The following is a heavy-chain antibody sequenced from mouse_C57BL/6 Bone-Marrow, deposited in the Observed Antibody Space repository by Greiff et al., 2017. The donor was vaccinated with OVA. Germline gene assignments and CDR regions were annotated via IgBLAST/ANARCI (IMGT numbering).Heavy chain of an antibody. CDR3: AIWTTVVAN. Sequence: QVQLQQPGAELVMPGASVKLSCKASGYTFTSYWMHWVKQRPGQGLEWIGEIDPSDSYTNYNQKFKGKSTLTVDKSSSTAYMQLSSLTSDDSAVYYCAIWTTVVANWGQGTTLTVSS. J-gene: IGHJ2*01. V-gene: IGHV1-69*01. D-gene: IGHD1-1*01. CDR1: GYTFTSYW. CDR2: IDPSDSYT.